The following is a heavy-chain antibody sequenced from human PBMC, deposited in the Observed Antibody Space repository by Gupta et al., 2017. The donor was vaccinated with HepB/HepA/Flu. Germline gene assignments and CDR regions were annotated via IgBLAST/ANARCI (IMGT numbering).Heavy chain of an antibody. CDR1: GFTFTDAA. J-gene: IGHJ4*01. CDR2: IKRKSDGATV. V-gene: IGHV3-15*02. CDR3: TTYSGYSDY. D-gene: IGHD1-26*01. Sequence: EVQLVESGGTLVNPGGSLRLACAAAGFTFTDAAVSWIGQAPGKGLEWVGRIKRKSDGATVEYGAPVKGRFTISRDDSKDTMYLQMSSLTTEDTAVYYCTTYSGYSDYWGQGTLVTVSS.